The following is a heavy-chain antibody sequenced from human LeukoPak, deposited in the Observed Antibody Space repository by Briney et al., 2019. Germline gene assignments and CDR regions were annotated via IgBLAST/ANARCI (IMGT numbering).Heavy chain of an antibody. V-gene: IGHV4-59*01. CDR1: GGSISSYY. CDR2: IYYSGST. CDR3: ARGLGYDYVWGSYRRMYYFDY. D-gene: IGHD3-16*02. Sequence: PSETLSLTCTVSGGSISSYYWSWIRQPPGKGLEWIGYIYYSGSTNYNPSLKSRVTISVDTSKNQFSLKLSSVTAADTAVYYCARGLGYDYVWGSYRRMYYFDYWGQGTPVTVSS. J-gene: IGHJ4*02.